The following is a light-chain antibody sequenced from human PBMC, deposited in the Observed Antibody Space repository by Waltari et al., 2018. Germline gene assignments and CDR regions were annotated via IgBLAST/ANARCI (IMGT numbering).Light chain of an antibody. CDR3: GTWDSSLSGAV. J-gene: IGLJ7*01. Sequence: QSGLTQPPSLSAAPGQKVTISCSGTSSNIGNNYVDWYQQIPGTVPKLLIYENYKRPSGIPDRFSGSRSGTSATLVITGLLTGDEADYYCGTWDSSLSGAVFGGGTHLTVL. V-gene: IGLV1-51*02. CDR2: ENY. CDR1: SSNIGNNY.